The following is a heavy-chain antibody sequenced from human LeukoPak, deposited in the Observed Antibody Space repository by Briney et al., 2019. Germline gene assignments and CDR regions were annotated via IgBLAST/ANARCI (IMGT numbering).Heavy chain of an antibody. Sequence: APVKVSCKASGYTFTSYYMHWVRQPPGQGLEWMGLINPTGGSTGYAQKFQGRVTMTRDMSTSTEYMELSSLRSEDTAIYYCARDNSVGDNAWWFDPWGQGTLVTVSS. D-gene: IGHD1-26*01. CDR3: ARDNSVGDNAWWFDP. CDR1: GYTFTSYY. J-gene: IGHJ5*02. V-gene: IGHV1-46*01. CDR2: INPTGGST.